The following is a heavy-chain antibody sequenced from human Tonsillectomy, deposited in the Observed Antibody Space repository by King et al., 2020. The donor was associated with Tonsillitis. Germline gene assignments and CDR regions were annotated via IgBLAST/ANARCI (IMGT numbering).Heavy chain of an antibody. CDR1: GGSISSSDHY. CDR3: ARYGSGSFDY. V-gene: IGHV4-39*01. D-gene: IGHD6-19*01. CDR2: MYSSGTI. J-gene: IGHJ4*02. Sequence: QLQESGPGVVKPSETLSLTCTVSGGSISSSDHYWAWIRQPPGKGLEWIGYMYSSGTIFYNPSLKSRITISGGTSENRFSLKLTSVTAADTAVYFCARYGSGSFDYWGQGALVTVSS.